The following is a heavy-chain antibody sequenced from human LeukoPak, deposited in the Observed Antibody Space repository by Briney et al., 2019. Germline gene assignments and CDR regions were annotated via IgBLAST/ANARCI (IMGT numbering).Heavy chain of an antibody. D-gene: IGHD6-13*01. Sequence: SETLSLTCTVSGGSVSSGSYYWSWIRQPPGKGLEWIGYIYYSGSTNYNPSLKSRVTISVDTSKNQFSLKLSSVTAADTAVYYCARGRAAAGTNNWNIPKQYYFDYWGQGTLVTVSS. V-gene: IGHV4-61*01. CDR3: ARGRAAAGTNNWNIPKQYYFDY. J-gene: IGHJ4*02. CDR2: IYYSGST. CDR1: GGSVSSGSYY.